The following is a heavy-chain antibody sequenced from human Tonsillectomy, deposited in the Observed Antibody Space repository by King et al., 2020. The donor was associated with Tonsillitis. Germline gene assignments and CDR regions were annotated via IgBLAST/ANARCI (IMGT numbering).Heavy chain of an antibody. CDR2: INSDGSST. J-gene: IGHJ4*02. CDR3: ARVAVAGDSPFLDY. V-gene: IGHV3-74*01. Sequence: VQLVESGGGLVQPGGSLRLSCAASGFTFSSYWMHWVRQAPGKGLVWVSRINSDGSSTSYADSVKGRFTISRDNAKNTLYLHMNSLRAEDTAVYYCARVAVAGDSPFLDYWGQGTLVTVSS. CDR1: GFTFSSYW. D-gene: IGHD6-19*01.